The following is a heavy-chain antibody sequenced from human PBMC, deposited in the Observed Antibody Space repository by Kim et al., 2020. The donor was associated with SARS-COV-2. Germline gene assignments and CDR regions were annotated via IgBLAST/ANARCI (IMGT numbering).Heavy chain of an antibody. CDR2: ISYDGSNK. Sequence: GGSLRLSCAASGFTFSSYAMHWVRQAPGKGLEWVAVISYDGSNKYYADSVKGRFTISRDNSKNTLYLQMNSLRAEDTAVYYCARDPRNYYDSSGYYFYYFDYWGQGTLVTVSS. J-gene: IGHJ4*02. D-gene: IGHD3-22*01. V-gene: IGHV3-30*04. CDR3: ARDPRNYYDSSGYYFYYFDY. CDR1: GFTFSSYA.